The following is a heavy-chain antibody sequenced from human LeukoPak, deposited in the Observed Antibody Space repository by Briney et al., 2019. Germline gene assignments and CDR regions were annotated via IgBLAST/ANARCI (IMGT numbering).Heavy chain of an antibody. CDR1: GGSISSGGYS. Sequence: SETLSLTCTVSGGSISSGGYSWSWIRQHPGKGLEWIGYIYYSGSTNYNPSLKSRVTISVDTSKNQFSLKLSSVTAADTAVYYCARLSGSYWGGFDYWGQGTLVTVSS. J-gene: IGHJ4*02. D-gene: IGHD1-26*01. CDR2: IYYSGST. V-gene: IGHV4-61*08. CDR3: ARLSGSYWGGFDY.